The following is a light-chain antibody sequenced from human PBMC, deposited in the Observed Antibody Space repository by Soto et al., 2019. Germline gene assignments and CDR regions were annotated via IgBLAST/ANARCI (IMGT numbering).Light chain of an antibody. CDR3: QQLNSYPV. Sequence: DIQLTQSPSFLSASVGDRVTITYRASQGISSYLAWYQQKPGKAPKLLIYAASTLQSGVPSRFSGSGSGTEFTLTISSLQPEEFATYYCQQLNSYPVFGPGTKVDIK. CDR2: AAS. CDR1: QGISSY. V-gene: IGKV1-9*01. J-gene: IGKJ3*01.